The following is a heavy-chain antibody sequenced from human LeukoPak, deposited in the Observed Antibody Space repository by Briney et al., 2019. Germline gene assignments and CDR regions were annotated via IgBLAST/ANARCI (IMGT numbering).Heavy chain of an antibody. CDR1: GFTFSSYE. CDR3: ATSPRSTGRVFNY. V-gene: IGHV3-48*03. J-gene: IGHJ4*02. D-gene: IGHD1-1*01. Sequence: GRSLRLPCAASGFTFSSYEMNWVPQAPGKGLVWVSYISSSGSTIYYADSVKGRFTISRDNAKNSLYLQMNSLRAEDTAVYYCATSPRSTGRVFNYWGQGTLVTVSS. CDR2: ISSSGSTI.